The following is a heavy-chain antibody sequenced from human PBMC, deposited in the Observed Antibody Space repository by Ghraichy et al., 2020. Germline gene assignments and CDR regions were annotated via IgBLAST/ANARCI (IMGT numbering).Heavy chain of an antibody. V-gene: IGHV3-23*01. Sequence: LSLTCAASGFTFSSYAMSWVRQAPGKGLEWVSAISGSGGSTYYADSVKGRFTISRDNSKNTLYLQMNSLRAEDTAVYYCAAGTFRRWFDPWGQGTLVTVSS. CDR1: GFTFSSYA. J-gene: IGHJ5*02. CDR3: AAGTFRRWFDP. CDR2: ISGSGGST. D-gene: IGHD3-16*01.